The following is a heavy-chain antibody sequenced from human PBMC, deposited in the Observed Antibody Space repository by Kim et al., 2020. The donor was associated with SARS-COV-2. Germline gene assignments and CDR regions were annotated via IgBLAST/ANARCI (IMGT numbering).Heavy chain of an antibody. CDR3: ARDSGFGDMDY. D-gene: IGHD3-10*01. J-gene: IGHJ4*02. Sequence: TKYSQKLQGRVTITRDTPASTAYMELRSLRSEDSALYYCARDSGFGDMDYWGQGTLVIVSS. CDR2: T. V-gene: IGHV1-3*01.